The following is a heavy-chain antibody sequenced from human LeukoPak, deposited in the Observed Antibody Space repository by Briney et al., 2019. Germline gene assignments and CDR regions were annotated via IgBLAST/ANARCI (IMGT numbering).Heavy chain of an antibody. CDR3: ARVDYGDFSLDY. CDR1: GGSVSSGNYY. J-gene: IGHJ4*02. D-gene: IGHD4-17*01. V-gene: IGHV4-61*01. CDR2: IYYSGST. Sequence: SETLSLTCTVSGGSVSSGNYYWSWIRQPPGKGLEWIGYIYYSGSTNYNPSLKSRVTISVGTSKNQFSLKLSSVTAADTAVYYCARVDYGDFSLDYWGQGTLVTVSS.